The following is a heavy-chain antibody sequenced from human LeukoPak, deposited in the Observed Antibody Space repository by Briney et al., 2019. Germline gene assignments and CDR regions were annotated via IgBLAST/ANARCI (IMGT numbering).Heavy chain of an antibody. CDR2: IIPTFGTA. CDR1: GGTFSSYA. J-gene: IGHJ3*02. Sequence: GASVKVSCKASGGTFSSYAISWMRQAPGQGLEWMGGIIPTFGTANYAQKFQGRVTITADESTSTVYMEVTSLRSEDTAVYYCARDDYGDPGDGCDIWGQGTLVTVSS. CDR3: ARDDYGDPGDGCDI. V-gene: IGHV1-69*13. D-gene: IGHD4-17*01.